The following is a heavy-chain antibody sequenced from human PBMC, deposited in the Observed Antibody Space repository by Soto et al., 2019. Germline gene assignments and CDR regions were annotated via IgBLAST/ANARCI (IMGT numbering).Heavy chain of an antibody. D-gene: IGHD2-15*01. Sequence: QVQLQESGPGLVKPSETLSLTCTVSGGSVSSGSYYWSWIRQPPGKGLEWIGYIYYSGSTNYNPSLKSRVTISVDTSKNQFSLKLSSVTAADTAVYYCARDTPYCSGGSCYSFDYWGQGTLVTVSS. CDR2: IYYSGST. CDR3: ARDTPYCSGGSCYSFDY. V-gene: IGHV4-61*01. J-gene: IGHJ4*02. CDR1: GGSVSSGSYY.